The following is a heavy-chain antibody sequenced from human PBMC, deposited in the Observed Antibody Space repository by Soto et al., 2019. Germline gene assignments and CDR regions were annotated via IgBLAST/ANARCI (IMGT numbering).Heavy chain of an antibody. CDR3: ARGGTPIAL. Sequence: HVQLVQSGAEVKKPGASVKVSCKASGYTFTSYGITWVRQAPGQGLEWLGWTRTHNGNTNYAQKRQGRGTMTTDTSTSTADMELRSLRSDDTAVYYCARGGTPIALWGQGTLVTVSS. CDR1: GYTFTSYG. CDR2: TRTHNGNT. J-gene: IGHJ5*02. V-gene: IGHV1-18*01. D-gene: IGHD1-1*01.